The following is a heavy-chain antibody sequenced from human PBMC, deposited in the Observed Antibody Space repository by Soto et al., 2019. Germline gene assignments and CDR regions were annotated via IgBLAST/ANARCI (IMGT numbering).Heavy chain of an antibody. Sequence: GASVKGSCKASGYTLTNYAMHLVRPAPRQKLEWMGWIKAGNGNTKYSQKFQGRVTITRDTSASTVYMELSSLRSEDTAVYYCARVYPSDTRYGYVGNNWFDPWGQGTLVTVSS. J-gene: IGHJ5*02. V-gene: IGHV1-3*01. CDR3: ARVYPSDTRYGYVGNNWFDP. CDR1: GYTLTNYA. D-gene: IGHD5-18*01. CDR2: IKAGNGNT.